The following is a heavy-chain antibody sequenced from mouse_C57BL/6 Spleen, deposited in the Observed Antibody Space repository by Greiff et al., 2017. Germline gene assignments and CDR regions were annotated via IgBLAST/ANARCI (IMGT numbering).Heavy chain of an antibody. V-gene: IGHV7-3*01. CDR3: ARYEDYDWFAY. J-gene: IGHJ3*01. D-gene: IGHD2-4*01. CDR1: GFTFTDYY. Sequence: VQLQQSGGGLVQPGGSLSLSCAASGFTFTDYYMSWVRQPPGKALEWLGFIRNKANGYTTEYSASVKGRFTISRDNSQSILYLQMNALRAEDSATYYCARYEDYDWFAYWGQGTLVTVSA. CDR2: IRNKANGYTT.